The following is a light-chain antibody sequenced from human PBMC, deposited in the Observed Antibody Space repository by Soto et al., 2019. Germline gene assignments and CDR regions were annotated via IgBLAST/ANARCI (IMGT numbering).Light chain of an antibody. CDR2: GAS. Sequence: EIVLTQSPGTLSLSPGERATLSCRASQSVSSSYLAWYQQKPGQAPRLLIYGASSRATGIPDRFSGSGSGTDFTLNISRLEPEDFAGDYCQQYGSSPQTFGQGTKLEIK. CDR3: QQYGSSPQT. V-gene: IGKV3-20*01. CDR1: QSVSSSY. J-gene: IGKJ2*01.